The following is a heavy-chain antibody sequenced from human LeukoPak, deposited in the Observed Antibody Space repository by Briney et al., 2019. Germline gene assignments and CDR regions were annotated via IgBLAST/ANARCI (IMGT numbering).Heavy chain of an antibody. CDR3: ARDWNYYGIFDY. D-gene: IGHD3-10*01. J-gene: IGHJ4*02. CDR1: GFTFSSYA. CDR2: ISYDGSDK. V-gene: IGHV3-30*04. Sequence: GGSLRLSCAASGFTFSSYAMHWVRQAPGKGLEWVAVISYDGSDKYYADSVKGRFTISRDNSKNTLYLQVNSLRAEDMAVYYCARDWNYYGIFDYWGQGTLVTVSS.